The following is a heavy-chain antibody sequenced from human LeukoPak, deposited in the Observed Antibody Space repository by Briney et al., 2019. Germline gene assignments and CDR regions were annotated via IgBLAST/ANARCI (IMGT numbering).Heavy chain of an antibody. CDR3: TRGSIAYYYMDV. CDR2: IYYSGST. D-gene: IGHD3-22*01. Sequence: SETLSLTCAVSGGSISSGGYSWSWIRQTPGKGLEWIGYIYYSGSTYYSPSLKSRVTISVDTSKNEFSLKLSSVTAADTAVYYCTRGSIAYYYMDVWGKGTTVTISS. V-gene: IGHV4-30-4*07. J-gene: IGHJ6*03. CDR1: GGSISSGGYS.